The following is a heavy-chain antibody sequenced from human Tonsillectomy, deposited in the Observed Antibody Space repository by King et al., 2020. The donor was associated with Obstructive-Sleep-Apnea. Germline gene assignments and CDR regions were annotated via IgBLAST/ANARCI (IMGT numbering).Heavy chain of an antibody. V-gene: IGHV5-51*01. J-gene: IGHJ4*02. Sequence: QLVQSGAEVKKPGESLKISCKGSGYSFSSYWIGWVRQKSGKGLEWMGVIYPGDSDTRYSPSFQGHVTISADKSTSTAYLQWSSLMASDTAMYYCARAGIAVAGSWGIDSWGQGTLVIVPS. CDR2: IYPGDSDT. D-gene: IGHD6-19*01. CDR3: ARAGIAVAGSWGIDS. CDR1: GYSFSSYW.